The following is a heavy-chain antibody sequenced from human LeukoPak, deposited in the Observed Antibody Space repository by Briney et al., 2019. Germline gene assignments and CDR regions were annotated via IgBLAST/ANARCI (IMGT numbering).Heavy chain of an antibody. CDR1: GFTFSSYA. D-gene: IGHD3-10*01. CDR2: ISGSGGST. CDR3: AKDRRFGESLFDY. Sequence: GGSLRLSCAASGFTFSSYALSWVRQAPGKGLEWVSAISGSGGSTYYADSVKGRFTISRDNSKNTLYLQMNSLRAEDTAVYYCAKDRRFGESLFDYWGQGTLVTVSS. V-gene: IGHV3-23*01. J-gene: IGHJ4*02.